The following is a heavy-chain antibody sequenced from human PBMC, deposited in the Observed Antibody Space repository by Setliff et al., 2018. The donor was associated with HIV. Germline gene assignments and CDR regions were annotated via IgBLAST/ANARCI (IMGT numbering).Heavy chain of an antibody. CDR2: ISASGRTI. D-gene: IGHD3-22*01. CDR3: ARDQIYYDSRYYYYMDV. Sequence: GGSLRLSCAASGFTFSSYEMNWVRQAPGRGLEWISYISASGRTIYYADSVKGRFTISRDNAKNSLYLQMNSLRAEDTAVYYCARDQIYYDSRYYYYMDVWGKGTTVTVS. V-gene: IGHV3-48*03. CDR1: GFTFSSYE. J-gene: IGHJ6*03.